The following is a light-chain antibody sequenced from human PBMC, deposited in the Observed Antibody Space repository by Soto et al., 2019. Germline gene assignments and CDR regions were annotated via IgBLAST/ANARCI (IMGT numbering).Light chain of an antibody. V-gene: IGKV3-15*01. Sequence: EIEMTQSPATLSVSLGERGTLSCRASQSVCNNLAWYQQKPGQAPRLLIYAASTMDTGFPARFSGSGFGTEFTLTISSLQSEDFAAYYCQQYTAAPLTFGGGTKVEIK. CDR1: QSVCNN. CDR3: QQYTAAPLT. J-gene: IGKJ4*01. CDR2: AAS.